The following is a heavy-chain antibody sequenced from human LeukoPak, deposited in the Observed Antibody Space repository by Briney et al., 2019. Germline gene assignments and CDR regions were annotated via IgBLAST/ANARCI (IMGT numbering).Heavy chain of an antibody. V-gene: IGHV4-34*01. J-gene: IGHJ5*02. CDR3: ARNTAGNDP. CDR1: GGSFSGYY. CDR2: INHSGST. D-gene: IGHD3-10*01. Sequence: PSETLSLTCAVYGGSFSGYYWSWIRQPPGKGLEWIGEINHSGSTNYNPSLKSRVTISVDTSKNQFSLKLSSVTAADTAVYYCARNTAGNDPWGQGTLVTVSS.